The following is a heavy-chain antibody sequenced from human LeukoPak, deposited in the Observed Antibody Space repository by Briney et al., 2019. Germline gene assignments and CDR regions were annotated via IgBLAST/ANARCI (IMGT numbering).Heavy chain of an antibody. J-gene: IGHJ6*02. CDR3: ARASPETLRYYYYGMDV. CDR2: IYYSGSS. D-gene: IGHD3-16*01. Sequence: PSETLSLTCTVPGGSISGGGCYWSWTRQHPGNCLEWIVYIYYSGSSYYNPSLKSRVTISVDTSKNQFSLELSSVTAADTAVYYCARASPETLRYYYYGMDVWGQGTTVTVSS. CDR1: GGSISGGGCY. V-gene: IGHV4-31*03.